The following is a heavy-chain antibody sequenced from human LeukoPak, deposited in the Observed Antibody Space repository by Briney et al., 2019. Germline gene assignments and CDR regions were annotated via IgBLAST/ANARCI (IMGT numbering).Heavy chain of an antibody. CDR3: AKDHLGLSAFDI. Sequence: GGSLRLSCAASGFTFSIYSMNWVRQAPGKGLEWVSSIGSSSSFISYADSVQGRFTISRDNAKNSLYLQMNSLRAEDTAVYYCAKDHLGLSAFDIWGQGTMVTVSS. CDR2: IGSSSSFI. V-gene: IGHV3-21*06. CDR1: GFTFSIYS. D-gene: IGHD1-26*01. J-gene: IGHJ3*02.